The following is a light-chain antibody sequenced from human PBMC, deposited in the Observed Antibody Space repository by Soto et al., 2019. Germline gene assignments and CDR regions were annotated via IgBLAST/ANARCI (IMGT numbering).Light chain of an antibody. J-gene: IGKJ4*01. V-gene: IGKV1-5*03. CDR3: QQYNSYPLT. CDR1: QSISSW. CDR2: KAS. Sequence: DIQMTQSPSTLSASVGDRVTITCRASQSISSWLAWYQQKPGKAPNLLIYKASSLESGVPSRFSGCGSGTEFTLTISALQPDDFATYYCQQYNSYPLTFGGGTKVESK.